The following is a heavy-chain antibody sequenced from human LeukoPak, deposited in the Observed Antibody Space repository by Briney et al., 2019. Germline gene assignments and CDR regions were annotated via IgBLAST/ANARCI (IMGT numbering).Heavy chain of an antibody. J-gene: IGHJ4*02. Sequence: PSETLSLTCTVSGYSISSGYYWGWIRQPPGKGLEWIGEINHSGSTNYNPSLKSRVTISVDTSKNQFSLKLSSVTAADTAVYYCARGDSSGFYHDYWGQGTLVTVSS. D-gene: IGHD3-22*01. V-gene: IGHV4-38-2*02. CDR2: INHSGST. CDR1: GYSISSGYY. CDR3: ARGDSSGFYHDY.